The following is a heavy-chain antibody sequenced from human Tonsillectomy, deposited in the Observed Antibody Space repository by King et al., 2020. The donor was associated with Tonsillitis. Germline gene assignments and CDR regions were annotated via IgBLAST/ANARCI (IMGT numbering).Heavy chain of an antibody. CDR1: GFTFDDYA. CDR2: ISWNSGSI. Sequence: VQLVESGGGLVQPGRSLRLSCAASGFTFDDYAMHWVRQAPGKGLEWVSGISWNSGSIGYADSVKGRFTISRDNAKNSLYLQMNSLRAEDTALYYCAKDLTASGSFDYWGQGTLVTVSS. D-gene: IGHD1-26*01. J-gene: IGHJ4*02. V-gene: IGHV3-9*01. CDR3: AKDLTASGSFDY.